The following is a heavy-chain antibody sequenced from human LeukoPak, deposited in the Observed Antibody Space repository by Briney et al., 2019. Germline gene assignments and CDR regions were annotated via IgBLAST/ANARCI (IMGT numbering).Heavy chain of an antibody. CDR3: AKMKYQLLSYFDY. CDR2: IQYDGTNK. Sequence: GGSLRLSCAASGFTFSSYVMHWVRQAPGKGLEWVTFIQYDGTNKYYADSVKGRFTVSRDNSKNTLYLQMNSLRAEGTAVYYCAKMKYQLLSYFDYWGQGTLVTVSS. CDR1: GFTFSSYV. V-gene: IGHV3-30*02. J-gene: IGHJ4*02. D-gene: IGHD2-2*01.